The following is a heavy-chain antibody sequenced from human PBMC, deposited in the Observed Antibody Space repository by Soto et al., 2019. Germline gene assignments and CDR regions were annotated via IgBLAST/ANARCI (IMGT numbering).Heavy chain of an antibody. D-gene: IGHD6-19*01. J-gene: IGHJ5*02. V-gene: IGHV4-4*07. CDR2: IYTSGST. CDR3: ARDPVAGTNSETNWFDP. Sequence: KPSETLSLTCTVSGGSISSYYWSWIRQPAGKGLEWIGRIYTSGSTNYNPSLKSRVTMSVDTSKNQFSLKLSSVTAADTAVYYCARDPVAGTNSETNWFDPWGQGPLVTVSS. CDR1: GGSISSYY.